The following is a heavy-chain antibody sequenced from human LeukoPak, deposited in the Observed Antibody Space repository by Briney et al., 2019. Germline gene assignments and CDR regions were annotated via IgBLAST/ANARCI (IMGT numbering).Heavy chain of an antibody. CDR1: GFTLSSYA. CDR3: AKAPVTTCRGAYCYPFDY. D-gene: IGHD2-21*01. V-gene: IGHV3-23*01. Sequence: GGSLRLSCAASGFTLSSYAMSWVRQAPGKGLEWVSAISDSGNTYHADSVKGRFTISRDSSKNTLFLQMNRLRPEDAAVYYCAKAPVTTCRGAYCYPFDYWGQGTLVTVSA. J-gene: IGHJ4*02. CDR2: ISDSGNT.